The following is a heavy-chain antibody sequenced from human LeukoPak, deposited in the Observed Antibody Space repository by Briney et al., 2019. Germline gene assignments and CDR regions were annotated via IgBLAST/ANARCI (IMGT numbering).Heavy chain of an antibody. Sequence: SETLSLTCTVSGGSSSSYYWSWIRQPPGKGLEWIGYVYSSGSNNYNPSLKSRVTISLDTSKSQFSLKLSSVTATDTAVYYCARHAFWYSSFFDYWGQGTLVTVSS. CDR2: VYSSGSN. J-gene: IGHJ4*02. CDR1: GGSSSSYY. CDR3: ARHAFWYSSFFDY. D-gene: IGHD6-19*01. V-gene: IGHV4-59*08.